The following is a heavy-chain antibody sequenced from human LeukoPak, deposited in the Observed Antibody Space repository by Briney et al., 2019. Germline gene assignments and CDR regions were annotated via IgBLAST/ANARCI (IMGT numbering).Heavy chain of an antibody. CDR2: ISYDGSNK. CDR3: AKDTRSAVTTGGDY. V-gene: IGHV3-30*18. CDR1: GFTFSSYG. D-gene: IGHD4-17*01. J-gene: IGHJ4*02. Sequence: GGSLRLSCAASGFTFSSYGMHWVRQAPGKGLEWVAVISYDGSNKYYADSVKGRFTISRDNSKSTLYLQMNSLRAEDTALYYCAKDTRSAVTTGGDYWGQGTLVTVSS.